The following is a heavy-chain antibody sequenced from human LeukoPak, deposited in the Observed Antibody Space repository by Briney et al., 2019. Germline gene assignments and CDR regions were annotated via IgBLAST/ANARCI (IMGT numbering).Heavy chain of an antibody. Sequence: TGGSLRLSCAASGFTFSGYSMNSVRQAPGKGLEWVTYISGSSGTIYYADSVKGRFTISRDNAKNSLYLQMNSLRVEDTAVYYCARDKRPPRYGDLFEVSFDYWGLGTLVTVSS. D-gene: IGHD3-10*01. CDR1: GFTFSGYS. J-gene: IGHJ4*02. CDR3: ARDKRPPRYGDLFEVSFDY. V-gene: IGHV3-48*01. CDR2: ISGSSGTI.